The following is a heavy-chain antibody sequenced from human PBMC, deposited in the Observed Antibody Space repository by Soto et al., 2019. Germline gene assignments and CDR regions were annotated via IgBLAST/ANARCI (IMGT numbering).Heavy chain of an antibody. V-gene: IGHV4-4*07. D-gene: IGHD1-26*01. J-gene: IGHJ5*02. CDR1: GGTISGYY. CDR2: IYSSGST. CDR3: ARRERLSDSFDP. Sequence: SETLSLTCTVTGGTISGYYWTWIRQSAGGGLEWIGRIYSSGSTNYNPSLKSRVTISLDTSMNHFSLRLSSVTAADTAVYYCARRERLSDSFDPWGQGTLVTV.